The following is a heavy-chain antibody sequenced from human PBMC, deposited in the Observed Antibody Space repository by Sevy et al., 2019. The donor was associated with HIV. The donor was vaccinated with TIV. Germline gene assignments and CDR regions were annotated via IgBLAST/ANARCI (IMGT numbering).Heavy chain of an antibody. CDR3: AGGSPPAGNSSGWYSLGAPWFDTDYYYYYGMDG. Sequence: ASVKVSCKASGYTFTGYYMHWVRQAPGQGLEWMGWINPNSGGTNYAQKFQGRVTMTRETYISTADMEWSRLRSDDTAVYYCAGGSPPAGNSSGWYSLGAPWFDTDYYYYYGMDGWGQGTTVTVSS. J-gene: IGHJ6*02. V-gene: IGHV1-2*02. CDR1: GYTFTGYY. D-gene: IGHD6-19*01. CDR2: INPNSGGT.